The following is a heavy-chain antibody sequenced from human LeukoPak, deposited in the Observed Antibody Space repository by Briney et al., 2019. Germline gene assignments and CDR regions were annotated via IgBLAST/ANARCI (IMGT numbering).Heavy chain of an antibody. Sequence: SETLSLTCAVYGGSFSGYYWSWIRQPPGKGLEWIGEINRSGSTNYNPSLKSRVTISVDTSKNQFSLKLSSVTAADTAVYYCARRAGNYYYYYMDVWGKGTTVTVSS. V-gene: IGHV4-34*01. D-gene: IGHD6-19*01. CDR1: GGSFSGYY. J-gene: IGHJ6*03. CDR3: ARRAGNYYYYYMDV. CDR2: INRSGST.